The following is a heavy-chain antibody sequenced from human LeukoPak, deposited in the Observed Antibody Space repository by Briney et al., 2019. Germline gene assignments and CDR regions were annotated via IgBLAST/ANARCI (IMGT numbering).Heavy chain of an antibody. CDR2: IYYSGST. CDR1: GGSISSGGYY. CDR3: ARGHTIPTNYFDY. D-gene: IGHD3-9*01. Sequence: SQTLSLTCTVSGGSISSGGYYWSWIRQHPGEGLEWIGYIYYSGSTYYNPSLKSRVTISVDTSKNQFSLKLSSVTAADTAVYYCARGHTIPTNYFDYWGQGTLVTVSS. J-gene: IGHJ4*02. V-gene: IGHV4-31*03.